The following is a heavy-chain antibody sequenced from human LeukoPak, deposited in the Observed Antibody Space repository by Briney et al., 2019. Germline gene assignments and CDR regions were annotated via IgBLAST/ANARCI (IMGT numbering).Heavy chain of an antibody. CDR3: ARDPSGAVGQTYFDY. J-gene: IGHJ4*02. CDR2: INHSGST. V-gene: IGHV4-34*01. CDR1: GGSFSGYY. D-gene: IGHD6-19*01. Sequence: SGTLSLTCAVYGGSFSGYYWSWIRQPPGKGLEWIGEINHSGSTNYNPSLKSRVTISVDTSKNQFSLKLSSVTAADTAVYYCARDPSGAVGQTYFDYWGQGTLVTVSS.